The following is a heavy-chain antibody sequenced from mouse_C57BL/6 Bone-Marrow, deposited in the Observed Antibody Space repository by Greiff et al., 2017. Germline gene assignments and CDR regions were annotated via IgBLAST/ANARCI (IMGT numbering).Heavy chain of an antibody. CDR1: GYTFTDYY. D-gene: IGHD2-3*01. Sequence: EVQLQQSGPELVKPGASVKISCKASGYTFTDYYMNWVKQSHGKSLEWIGDINPNNGGTSYNQKFKGKATLTVDKSSSTAYMELRSLTSEDSAVYYCARYDGYLDYGGQGTTLTVSS. J-gene: IGHJ2*01. CDR3: ARYDGYLDY. V-gene: IGHV1-26*01. CDR2: INPNNGGT.